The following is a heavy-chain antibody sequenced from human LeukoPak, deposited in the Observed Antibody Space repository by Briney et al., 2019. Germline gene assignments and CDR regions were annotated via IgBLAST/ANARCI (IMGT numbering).Heavy chain of an antibody. Sequence: ASVKVSCKASGGTFSSYAICWVRQAPGQGLEWMGGIIPIFGTANYAQKFQGRVTITADESTSTAYMELSSLRSEDTAVYYCARVGNNGYSSGWYSIWGQGTLVTVSS. D-gene: IGHD6-19*01. CDR2: IIPIFGTA. J-gene: IGHJ4*02. CDR3: ARVGNNGYSSGWYSI. V-gene: IGHV1-69*13. CDR1: GGTFSSYA.